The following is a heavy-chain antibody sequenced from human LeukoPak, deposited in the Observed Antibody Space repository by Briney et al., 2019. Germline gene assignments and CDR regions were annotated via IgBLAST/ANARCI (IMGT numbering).Heavy chain of an antibody. V-gene: IGHV1-46*01. J-gene: IGHJ4*02. CDR2: INPSGGST. Sequence: ASVKVSCKASGYTFTSYYMHWVRQAPGQGLEWMGIINPSGGSTSYAQKFQGRVTMTRDMSTSPVYMELSSLRSEDTAVYYCARTTFQTGSSLYYFDYWGQGTLVTVSS. D-gene: IGHD3-10*01. CDR1: GYTFTSYY. CDR3: ARTTFQTGSSLYYFDY.